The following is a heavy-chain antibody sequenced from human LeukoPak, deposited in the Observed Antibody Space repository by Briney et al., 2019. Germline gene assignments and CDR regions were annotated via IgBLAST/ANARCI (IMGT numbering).Heavy chain of an antibody. D-gene: IGHD6-19*01. V-gene: IGHV3-30*04. CDR1: GFTFSSYA. Sequence: PGGSLRLSCAASGFTFSSYAMHWVRQAPGKGPEWVAVISYDGSNKYYADSVKGRFTISRDNSKNTLYLQMNSLRAEDTAVYYCARDMTVAPLDVWGKGTTVTVSS. CDR2: ISYDGSNK. CDR3: ARDMTVAPLDV. J-gene: IGHJ6*04.